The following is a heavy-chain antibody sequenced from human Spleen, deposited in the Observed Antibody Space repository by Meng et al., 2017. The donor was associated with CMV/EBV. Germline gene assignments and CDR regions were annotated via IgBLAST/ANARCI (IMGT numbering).Heavy chain of an antibody. CDR3: ARQLGGGSWSLHD. CDR1: GAPLTTSRDW. D-gene: IGHD6-13*01. V-gene: IGHV4-39*01. J-gene: IGHJ4*02. Sequence: SETLSLTCTVAGAPLTTSRDWWGWIRQPPGKGLEWIAIFYPAAGNTHYNPSLKSRVGLSLDTSVEQFSLKMTLISVTAADTAVYYCARQLGGGSWSLHDWGQGTMVTVSS. CDR2: FYPAAGNT.